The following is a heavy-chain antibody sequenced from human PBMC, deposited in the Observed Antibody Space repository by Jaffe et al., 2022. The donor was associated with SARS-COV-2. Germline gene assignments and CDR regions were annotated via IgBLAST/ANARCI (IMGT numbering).Heavy chain of an antibody. V-gene: IGHV2-5*01. D-gene: IGHD3-10*01. CDR1: GFSLSTSGVG. Sequence: QITLKESGPTLVKPTQTLTLTCTFSGFSLSTSGVGVGWIRQPPGKALEWLALIYWNDDKRYSPSLKSRLTITKDTSKNQVVLTMTNMDPVDTATYYCAHYGSGSYSFLEWYFDYWGQGTLVTVSS. CDR3: AHYGSGSYSFLEWYFDY. J-gene: IGHJ4*02. CDR2: IYWNDDK.